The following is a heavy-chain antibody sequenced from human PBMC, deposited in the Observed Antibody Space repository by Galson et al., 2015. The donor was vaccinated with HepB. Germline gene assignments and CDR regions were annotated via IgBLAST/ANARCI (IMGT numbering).Heavy chain of an antibody. V-gene: IGHV5-51*01. CDR1: GYSFTSYW. Sequence: QSGAEVKKPGESLKISCKGFGYSFTSYWIAWVRQMPGKGLEWMGIIYPGTSDTRYSPSFQGQVIISADKSVNTASLQWSSLKASDSGIYHCARQWAPGTSWFDPWGQGTLVTVSS. CDR2: IYPGTSDT. J-gene: IGHJ5*02. D-gene: IGHD1-26*01. CDR3: ARQWAPGTSWFDP.